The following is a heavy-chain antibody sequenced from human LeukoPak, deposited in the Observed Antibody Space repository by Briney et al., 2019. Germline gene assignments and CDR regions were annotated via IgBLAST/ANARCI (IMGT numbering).Heavy chain of an antibody. CDR3: AREVLSTGFPIGTYYYDSSGYRRHFDY. J-gene: IGHJ4*02. D-gene: IGHD3-22*01. Sequence: PGGSLRLSCAASGFTFSSYEMSWVRQAPGKGLEWVSYISSSGSTIYYADSVKGRFTISRDNAKNSLYLQMNSLRAEDTAVYYCAREVLSTGFPIGTYYYDSSGYRRHFDYWGQGTLVTVSS. V-gene: IGHV3-48*03. CDR1: GFTFSSYE. CDR2: ISSSGSTI.